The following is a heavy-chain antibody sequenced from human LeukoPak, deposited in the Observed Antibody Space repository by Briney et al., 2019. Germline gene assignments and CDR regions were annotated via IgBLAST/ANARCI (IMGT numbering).Heavy chain of an antibody. J-gene: IGHJ4*02. V-gene: IGHV3-30*18. CDR3: AKDYIDGDYYFDY. CDR2: ISYDGSNK. D-gene: IGHD4-17*01. Sequence: GGSLRLSCAASGFTFSSYGMHWVRQAPGKGLEWVAVISYDGSNKYYADSVKGRFTTSRDNSKNTLYLQMNSLRAEDTAVYYCAKDYIDGDYYFDYWGQGTLVTVSS. CDR1: GFTFSSYG.